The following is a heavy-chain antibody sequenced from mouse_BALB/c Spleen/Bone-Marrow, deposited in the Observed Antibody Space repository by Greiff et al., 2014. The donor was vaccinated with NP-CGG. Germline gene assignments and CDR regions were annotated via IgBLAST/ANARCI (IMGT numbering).Heavy chain of an antibody. Sequence: EVKLVESGAELVKPGASVKLSCTASGFNIKDTYMYWVKQRPEQGLEWIGRIDPANGNTKYDPKFQGKATITADTSSNTAYLLLSSLTSEDTAVYYCARYRYYGSSYAMDYWGQGTSVTVSS. V-gene: IGHV14-3*02. CDR2: IDPANGNT. D-gene: IGHD1-1*01. CDR3: ARYRYYGSSYAMDY. CDR1: GFNIKDTY. J-gene: IGHJ4*01.